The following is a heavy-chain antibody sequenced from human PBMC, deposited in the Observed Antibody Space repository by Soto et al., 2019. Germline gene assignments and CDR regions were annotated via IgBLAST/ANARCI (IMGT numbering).Heavy chain of an antibody. D-gene: IGHD4-17*01. V-gene: IGHV3-30*18. CDR1: GFTFSSYG. CDR2: ISYDGSNK. J-gene: IGHJ4*02. CDR3: AKVILGGDAD. Sequence: GGSLRLSCAASGFTFSSYGMHWVRQAPGKGLEWVAVISYDGSNKYYADSVKGRFTISRDNSKNTLYLQMNSLTAEDTAVYYCAKVILGGDADWGQGTLVTVSS.